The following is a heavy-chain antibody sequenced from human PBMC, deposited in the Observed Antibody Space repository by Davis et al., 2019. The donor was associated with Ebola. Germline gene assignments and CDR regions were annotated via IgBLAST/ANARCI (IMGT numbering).Heavy chain of an antibody. V-gene: IGHV4-34*01. CDR1: GGSFRGFF. CDR3: ASPGDYVRYFQH. J-gene: IGHJ1*01. Sequence: SETLSLTCAVYGGSFRGFFCSWFRQPPGKGLEWIGEINHSGTTNYNPSLESRVTISVDTSKRQFSLKVSSVTAADTAVYYCASPGDYVRYFQHWGQGALVTVSS. D-gene: IGHD4-17*01. CDR2: INHSGTT.